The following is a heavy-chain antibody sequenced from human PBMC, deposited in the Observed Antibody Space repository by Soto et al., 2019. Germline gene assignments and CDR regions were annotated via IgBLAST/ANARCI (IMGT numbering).Heavy chain of an antibody. CDR1: VFTFDDYA. CDR2: ISWNSGSI. V-gene: IGHV3-9*01. J-gene: IGHJ4*02. Sequence: SLRLSCAASVFTFDDYAMHWVRQAAGKGLEWVSGISWNSGSIGYADSVKGRFTISRDNAKNSLYLQMNSLRAEDTALYYCAKDIAVACTGIESSFYYWGQGTLVTVSS. D-gene: IGHD6-19*01. CDR3: AKDIAVACTGIESSFYY.